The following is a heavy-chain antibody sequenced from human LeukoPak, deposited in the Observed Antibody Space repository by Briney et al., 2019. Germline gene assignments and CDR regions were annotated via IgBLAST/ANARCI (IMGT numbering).Heavy chain of an antibody. J-gene: IGHJ4*02. V-gene: IGHV3-23*01. CDR2: ISDSHYSA. CDR1: GFTFSTYA. Sequence: PGGSLRLSCAAYGFTFSTYAMGWVRQTLGQGLEWVSSISDSHYSAFYANSVKGSFPIYRDNPKDTLYLQMNSLRAEDTAVYYCAREDSSWHFDYWGQGTLVTVSS. D-gene: IGHD6-13*01. CDR3: AREDSSWHFDY.